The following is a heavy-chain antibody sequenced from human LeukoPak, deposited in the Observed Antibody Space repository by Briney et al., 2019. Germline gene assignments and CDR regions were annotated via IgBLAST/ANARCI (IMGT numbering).Heavy chain of an antibody. V-gene: IGHV3-23*01. J-gene: IGHJ6*02. D-gene: IGHD3-10*01. CDR3: ARDRPLLGGGYYGLDV. CDR1: GFTFSSYA. CDR2: TSGSGGST. Sequence: GGSLRLSCAASGFTFSSYAMSWVRQAPGKGLEWVSATSGSGGSTYYADSVKGRFTISRDNAKNTLYLQMNSLRAEDTAVYYCARDRPLLGGGYYGLDVWGQGTTVTVSS.